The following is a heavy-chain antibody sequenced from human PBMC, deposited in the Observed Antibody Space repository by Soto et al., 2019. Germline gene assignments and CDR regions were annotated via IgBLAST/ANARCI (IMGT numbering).Heavy chain of an antibody. CDR2: INHSGST. Sequence: SETLSLTCAFYGWSFSGYYWSWIRQPTGKGLEWIGEINHSGSTNYNPSLKSRVTISVDTSKNQFSLKLSSVTAADTAVYYGARSSSVRATTSDYYYYMDVWGKGTTVTVSS. CDR3: ARSSSVRATTSDYYYYMDV. CDR1: GWSFSGYY. V-gene: IGHV4-34*01. J-gene: IGHJ6*03. D-gene: IGHD5-12*01.